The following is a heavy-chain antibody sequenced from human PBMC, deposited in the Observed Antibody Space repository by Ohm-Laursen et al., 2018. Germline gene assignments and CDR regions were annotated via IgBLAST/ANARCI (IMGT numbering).Heavy chain of an antibody. CDR1: GYTFTGYY. D-gene: IGHD6-6*01. CDR3: ARARPPFIAAGTGVWFDP. Sequence: SVKVSCKASGYTFTGYYMHWVRQAPGQGLEWMGIINPSGGSTSYAQKFQGRVTMTRDTSTSTVYMELSSLRSEDTAVYYCARARPPFIAAGTGVWFDPWGQGTLVTVSS. CDR2: INPSGGST. J-gene: IGHJ5*02. V-gene: IGHV1-46*01.